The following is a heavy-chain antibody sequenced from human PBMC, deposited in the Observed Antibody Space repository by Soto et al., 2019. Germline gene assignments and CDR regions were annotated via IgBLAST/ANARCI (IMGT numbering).Heavy chain of an antibody. CDR2: IIPIFGTA. CDR1: GGTFSSYA. V-gene: IGHV1-69*01. D-gene: IGHD5-12*01. CDR3: ARGGMPLWMATGPFAY. Sequence: QVQLVQSGAEVKKPGSSVKVSCKASGGTFSSYAISWVRQAPGQGLEWMGGIIPIFGTANYAQKFQGRVTITADEYTSTAYMELSSLRSEATAVYYCARGGMPLWMATGPFAYGGQGPLVTVSS. J-gene: IGHJ4*02.